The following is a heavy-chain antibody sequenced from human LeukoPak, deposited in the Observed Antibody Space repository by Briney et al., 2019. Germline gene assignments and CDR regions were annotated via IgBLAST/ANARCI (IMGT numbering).Heavy chain of an antibody. Sequence: GGSLTLFCAASGFTFDDYTMHWARQAPGKGLEWVSLISWDGGSTYYADSVKGRLTISRDNRKNSLYLQMNSLRTEDTALYFCAEGGYYYYMDVWGKGTTVTVSS. CDR2: ISWDGGST. V-gene: IGHV3-43*01. J-gene: IGHJ6*03. D-gene: IGHD3-16*01. CDR3: AEGGYYYYMDV. CDR1: GFTFDDYT.